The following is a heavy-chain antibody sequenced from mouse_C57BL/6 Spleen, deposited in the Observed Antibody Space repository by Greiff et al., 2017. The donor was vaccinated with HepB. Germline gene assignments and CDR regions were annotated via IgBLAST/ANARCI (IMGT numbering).Heavy chain of an antibody. V-gene: IGHV1-80*01. CDR1: GYAFSSYW. Sequence: VQLQQSGAELVKPGASVKISCKASGYAFSSYWMNWVKQRPGKGLEWIGQIYPGDGDTNYNGKFKGKATLTADKSSSTAYMQLSSLTSEDSAVYCCARSGGSGYEAWFAYWGQGTLVTVSA. J-gene: IGHJ3*01. CDR3: ARSGGSGYEAWFAY. CDR2: IYPGDGDT. D-gene: IGHD3-2*02.